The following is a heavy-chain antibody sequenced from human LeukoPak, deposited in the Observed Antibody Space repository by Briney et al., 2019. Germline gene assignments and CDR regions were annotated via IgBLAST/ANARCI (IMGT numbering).Heavy chain of an antibody. J-gene: IGHJ5*02. V-gene: IGHV5-51*01. Sequence: PGESLKISCKGSGYSFTTYWIGWVRQMPGKGLEWMGIIFPADSDTRYNPSFRGQVTLSGDKSISTAYLQWSTLKASDTAIYYCARLLTSGTNIRDWFDPWGQGTLVTVSS. CDR1: GYSFTTYW. D-gene: IGHD3-16*01. CDR3: ARLLTSGTNIRDWFDP. CDR2: IFPADSDT.